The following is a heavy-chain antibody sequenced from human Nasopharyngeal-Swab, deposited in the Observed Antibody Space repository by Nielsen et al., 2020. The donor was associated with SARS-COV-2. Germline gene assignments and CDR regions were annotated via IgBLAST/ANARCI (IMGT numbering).Heavy chain of an antibody. CDR2: ISSSGGRM. Sequence: GGPLSLPSAASGFNFHNFIMTWVRQLPGKGLKFVSAISSSGGRMYYADSVKARFTISRDNSDYTVALQMNSLGAEDTAVYYCAKVDGDWGAPHRLDHWGQGTLVTVSS. D-gene: IGHD7-27*01. CDR3: AKVDGDWGAPHRLDH. J-gene: IGHJ4*02. V-gene: IGHV3-23*01. CDR1: GFNFHNFI.